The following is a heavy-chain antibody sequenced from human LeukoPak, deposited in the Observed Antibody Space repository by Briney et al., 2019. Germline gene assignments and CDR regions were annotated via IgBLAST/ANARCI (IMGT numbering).Heavy chain of an antibody. Sequence: PGGSLRLSCAGSGFNFSSYSMSWVRQAPWKGLEFVSSISSSSSFIYYADSVKGRFTISRDNAKKSLSLQMNSLRAEDTAVYYCAKPARTDAFDIWGQGTMITVSS. J-gene: IGHJ3*02. CDR3: AKPARTDAFDI. CDR1: GFNFSSYS. CDR2: ISSSSSFI. V-gene: IGHV3-21*04. D-gene: IGHD1-14*01.